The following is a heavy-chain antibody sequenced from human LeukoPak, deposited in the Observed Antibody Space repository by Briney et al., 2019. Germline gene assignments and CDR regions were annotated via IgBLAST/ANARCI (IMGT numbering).Heavy chain of an antibody. Sequence: PSGTLSLTCTVSGGSISSYYWSWIRQPPGKGLEWIGYIYYSGSTNYNPSLKSRVTISVDTSKNQFSLKLSSVTAADTAVYYCARERIAVAGGYYFDYWGQGTPVTVSS. CDR1: GGSISSYY. CDR3: ARERIAVAGGYYFDY. D-gene: IGHD6-19*01. J-gene: IGHJ4*02. CDR2: IYYSGST. V-gene: IGHV4-59*01.